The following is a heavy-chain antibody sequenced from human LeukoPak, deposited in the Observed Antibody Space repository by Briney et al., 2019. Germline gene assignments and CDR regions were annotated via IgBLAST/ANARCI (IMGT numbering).Heavy chain of an antibody. CDR3: ASEGKQQTAYYFDY. J-gene: IGHJ4*02. CDR2: INHSGST. D-gene: IGHD6-13*01. V-gene: IGHV4-34*01. CDR1: GGSFSGYY. Sequence: SETLSLTCAVYGGSFSGYYWSWIRQPPGKGPEWIGEINHSGSTNYNPSLKSRVTISVDTSKNQFSLKLSSVTAADTAVYYCASEGKQQTAYYFDYWGQGTLVTVSS.